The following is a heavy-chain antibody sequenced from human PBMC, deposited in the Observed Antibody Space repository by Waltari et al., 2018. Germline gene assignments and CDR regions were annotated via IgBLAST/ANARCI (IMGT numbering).Heavy chain of an antibody. CDR3: AESDSGSWQYFFNS. Sequence: QMKLLESGPGLVKPSETLSLTCTVSAGSVRGHYWRWLRQPAGKGLEWIGRVYSTGAANYNPSLGRRATISVDTTKKQVSLMLTSVTAADTAMYFCAESDSGSWQYFFNSWGPGALVTVSS. CDR2: VYSTGAA. V-gene: IGHV4-4*07. D-gene: IGHD6-19*01. J-gene: IGHJ4*02. CDR1: AGSVRGHY.